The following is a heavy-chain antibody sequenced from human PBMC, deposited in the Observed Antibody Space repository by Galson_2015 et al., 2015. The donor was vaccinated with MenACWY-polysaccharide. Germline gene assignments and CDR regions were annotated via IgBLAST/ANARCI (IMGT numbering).Heavy chain of an antibody. CDR2: IKSDGSST. D-gene: IGHD5-12*01. CDR1: GLTFRSSG. Sequence: SLRLSCAASGLTFRSSGMHWVRQAPGKGLVWVSRIKSDGSSTNYADSVKGRFTISRDNAKNTLYLQMNSLRAEDTALYHCARGYSAYDWGQGALVTVSA. J-gene: IGHJ4*02. CDR3: ARGYSAYD. V-gene: IGHV3-74*01.